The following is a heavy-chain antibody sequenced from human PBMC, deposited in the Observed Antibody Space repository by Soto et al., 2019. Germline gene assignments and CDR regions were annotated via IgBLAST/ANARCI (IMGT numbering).Heavy chain of an antibody. Sequence: WDTLCLTCPVSGGSLSRYCVSWVRTHPGKGLEWIGYIYYSGSTNYNPSLKSRVTISVDTSKNQFSLKLSSVTAADTAVYYCARMESQYDFWSGYYRMSYFDYWGQGALVTISS. J-gene: IGHJ4*02. CDR2: IYYSGST. V-gene: IGHV4-59*01. CDR1: GGSLSRYC. CDR3: ARMESQYDFWSGYYRMSYFDY. D-gene: IGHD3-3*01.